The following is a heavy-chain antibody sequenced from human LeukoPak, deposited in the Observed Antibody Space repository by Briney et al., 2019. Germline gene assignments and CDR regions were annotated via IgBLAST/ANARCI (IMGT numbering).Heavy chain of an antibody. CDR3: ARATTATYYYDSSGYYFNP. J-gene: IGHJ5*02. CDR1: GYTFTGYY. Sequence: GASVKVSCNASGYTFTGYYMHWVRQAPAQGLEWMGWINPNSGGTNYAQKFQGRVTMTRDTSISTAYMELSRLRSDDTAVYYCARATTATYYYDSSGYYFNPWGQGTLVTVSS. V-gene: IGHV1-2*02. D-gene: IGHD3-22*01. CDR2: INPNSGGT.